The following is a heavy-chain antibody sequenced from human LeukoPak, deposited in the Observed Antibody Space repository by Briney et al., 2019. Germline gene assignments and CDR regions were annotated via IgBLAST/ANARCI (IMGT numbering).Heavy chain of an antibody. V-gene: IGHV3-48*03. CDR2: VSSSCSNI. D-gene: IGHD3-10*01. CDR3: SRDWFGEFPFDY. Sequence: PGGSLRLSCVACGLTFNRYEMNWVRQAPGKGREWVSYVSSSCSNIYYADSLKDRFTISRDNAKDSLYLQMKSRRGHDTAGYYRSRDWFGEFPFDYWEQGTLVTVSS. CDR1: GLTFNRYE. J-gene: IGHJ4*02.